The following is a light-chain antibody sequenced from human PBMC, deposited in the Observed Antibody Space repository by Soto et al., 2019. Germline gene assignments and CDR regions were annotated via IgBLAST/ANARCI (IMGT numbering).Light chain of an antibody. CDR2: AAS. CDR3: QQLNSYPSIT. Sequence: DIQLTQSPSFLSASVADRVTITCRASQGISSSLAWYQQKPGKAPKLLIYAASTLQSGVPSRFSGSGSGTEFTLTISSLQPEDFATYYCQQLNSYPSITFGQGTRLEIK. J-gene: IGKJ5*01. CDR1: QGISSS. V-gene: IGKV1-9*01.